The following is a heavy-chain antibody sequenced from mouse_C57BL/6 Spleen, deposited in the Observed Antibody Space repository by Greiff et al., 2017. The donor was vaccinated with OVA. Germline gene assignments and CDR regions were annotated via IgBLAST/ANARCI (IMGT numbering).Heavy chain of an antibody. CDR1: GFTFSDYG. D-gene: IGHD2-4*01. J-gene: IGHJ3*01. CDR2: ISSGSSTI. Sequence: EVQLVESGGGLVKPGGSLKLSCAASGFTFSDYGMHWVRQAPEKGLEWVAYISSGSSTIYYADTVKGRFTISRDNAKNTLFLQMTSLRSEDTAMYYCARAPIYYDYDVTWFAYWGQGTLVTVSA. V-gene: IGHV5-17*01. CDR3: ARAPIYYDYDVTWFAY.